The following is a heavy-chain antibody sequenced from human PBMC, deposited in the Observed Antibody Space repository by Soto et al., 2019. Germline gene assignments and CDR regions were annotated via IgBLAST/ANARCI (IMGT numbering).Heavy chain of an antibody. CDR2: ITGSGRDT. Sequence: EVQLLESGGGLAQPGGSLRLSCTASGFTFRNNVLSWVRQARGKGLDWVSGITGSGRDTYYADSVKGRFTISRDNSKNMVFLQMNSLRAEDTALYYCAKNGLDNSPSAIDSWGPGTLVTVSS. D-gene: IGHD1-1*01. J-gene: IGHJ4*02. CDR3: AKNGLDNSPSAIDS. V-gene: IGHV3-23*01. CDR1: GFTFRNNV.